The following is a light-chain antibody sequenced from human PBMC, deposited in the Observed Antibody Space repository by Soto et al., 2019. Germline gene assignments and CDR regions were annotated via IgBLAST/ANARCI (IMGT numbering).Light chain of an antibody. CDR3: QQYYNLLIT. V-gene: IGKV1-33*01. Sequence: DIQVTQSPSSLSASVGDRVTITCQASQDITNYLNWYQQKPGKAPKLLIYDASNLETGVPSRFRGSGSGTDFTFTISDLQPEDVATYYCQQYYNLLITFGQGTRLDIK. CDR1: QDITNY. CDR2: DAS. J-gene: IGKJ5*01.